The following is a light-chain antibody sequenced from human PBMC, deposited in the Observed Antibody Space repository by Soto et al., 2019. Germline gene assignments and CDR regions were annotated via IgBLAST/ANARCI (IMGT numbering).Light chain of an antibody. CDR3: CSYANGNTLL. J-gene: IGLJ2*01. CDR1: SSDVGGYDY. Sequence: QSVLTQPPSASGSPGQSVTISCTGTSSDVGGYDYVSWYQQRPGKAPKLLIHEVTKRPSGVPDRFSGSKSGNTASLTISGLQTEDDSHYYCCSYANGNTLLFGGGTKLTFL. V-gene: IGLV2-8*01. CDR2: EVT.